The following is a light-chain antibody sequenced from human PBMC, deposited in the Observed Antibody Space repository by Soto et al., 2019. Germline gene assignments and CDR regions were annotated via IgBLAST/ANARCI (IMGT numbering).Light chain of an antibody. Sequence: SYELTQPPSVSVAPGQTARITCGGNGIGSKSVHWYQQKPGQAPILVVFDDADRPSGIPERFSGSKSGDTATLTISRVEAGDEADYHCQVRDGRGEGRVFGGGTQLTVL. CDR3: QVRDGRGEGRV. V-gene: IGLV3-21*02. CDR2: DDA. J-gene: IGLJ3*02. CDR1: GIGSKS.